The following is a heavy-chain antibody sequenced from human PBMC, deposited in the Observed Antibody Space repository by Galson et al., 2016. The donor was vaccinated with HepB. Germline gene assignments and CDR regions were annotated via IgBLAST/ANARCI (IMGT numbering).Heavy chain of an antibody. CDR3: ARDDFTVRFGDLYGMDV. Sequence: SLRLSCAASGFTFSDYGFHWVRQAPGKGLERVAVLSHDGSDNFYADSVKGRFTISRDNSKNTLFLQMNSLRAEDTAVYFCARDDFTVRFGDLYGMDVWGKGTTVTGSS. D-gene: IGHD3-16*01. CDR2: LSHDGSDN. CDR1: GFTFSDYG. J-gene: IGHJ6*04. V-gene: IGHV3-30*03.